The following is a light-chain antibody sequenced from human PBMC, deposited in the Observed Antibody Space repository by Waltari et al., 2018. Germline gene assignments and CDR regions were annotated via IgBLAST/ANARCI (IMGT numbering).Light chain of an antibody. J-gene: IGLJ3*02. CDR3: QTGGFGIWV. Sequence: QLMLTQSPSASASLGASVTLTCTLSSGHSNYPTARHQQQPEKGPRYLMTVNSDGSHLKGDGSPDRFSGSSSGAERYLTISSLQSEDETDYYCQTGGFGIWVFGGGTKLTVL. CDR1: SGHSNYP. V-gene: IGLV4-69*01. CDR2: VNSDGSH.